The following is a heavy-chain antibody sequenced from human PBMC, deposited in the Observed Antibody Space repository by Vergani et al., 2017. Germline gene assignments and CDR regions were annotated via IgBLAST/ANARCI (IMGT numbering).Heavy chain of an antibody. D-gene: IGHD2-2*01. CDR3: AGRARGYWRSTSCYSSGYYYYYMDV. V-gene: IGHV5-51*01. CDR1: GYSFTSYW. CDR2: IYPGDSDT. Sequence: EVQLVQSGAEVKKPGESLKISCKGSGYSFTSYWIGWVRQMPGKGLEWMGIIYPGDSDTRYSPSFQGHVTISAGKSISTAYLQWRSLKAADTAMYYCAGRARGYWRSTSCYSSGYYYYYMDVGGKGTTVTVSS. J-gene: IGHJ6*03.